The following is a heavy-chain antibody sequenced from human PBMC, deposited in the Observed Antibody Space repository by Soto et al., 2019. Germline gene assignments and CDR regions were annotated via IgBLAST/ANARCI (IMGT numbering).Heavy chain of an antibody. CDR2: IRSSGSNI. V-gene: IGHV3-11*01. Sequence: PGGSLRLSCAASGFTFNTCWMSWVRQAPGKGLEWVSYIRSSGSNIYYVDSVKGRFTISRDNAKNSLYLQMNSLRAEDTAVYYCARGDSGYDYDAFDIWGQGTMVTVSS. J-gene: IGHJ3*02. CDR3: ARGDSGYDYDAFDI. D-gene: IGHD5-12*01. CDR1: GFTFNTCW.